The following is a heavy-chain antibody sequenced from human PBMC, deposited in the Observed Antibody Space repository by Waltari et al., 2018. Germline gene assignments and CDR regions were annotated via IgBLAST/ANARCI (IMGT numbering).Heavy chain of an antibody. D-gene: IGHD6-13*01. Sequence: QVQLVQSGAEVKKPGSSVNVSCKASGGTFSSYAISWVRQAPGQGLEWMGGIIPIFGTANYAQKFQGRVTITTDESTSTAYMELSSLRSEDTAVYYCARAGSSSWNDAFDIWGQGTMVTVSS. CDR3: ARAGSSSWNDAFDI. V-gene: IGHV1-69*05. CDR2: IIPIFGTA. CDR1: GGTFSSYA. J-gene: IGHJ3*02.